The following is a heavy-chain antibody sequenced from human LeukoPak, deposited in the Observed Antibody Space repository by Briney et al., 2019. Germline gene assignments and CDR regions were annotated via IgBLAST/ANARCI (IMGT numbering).Heavy chain of an antibody. Sequence: SETLSLTCTVSGGSISSYYWSWIRQPPGKGLEWIGYIYYSGSTNYNPSLKSRVTISVDTSKNQFSLKLSSVTAADTAVYYCARHFYGDPSSFDYWSQGTLVTVSS. D-gene: IGHD4-17*01. CDR2: IYYSGST. V-gene: IGHV4-59*08. J-gene: IGHJ4*02. CDR1: GGSISSYY. CDR3: ARHFYGDPSSFDY.